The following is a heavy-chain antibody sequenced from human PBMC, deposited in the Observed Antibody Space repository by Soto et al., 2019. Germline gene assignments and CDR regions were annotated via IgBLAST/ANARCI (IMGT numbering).Heavy chain of an antibody. J-gene: IGHJ4*02. Sequence: EASVKVSCKASGGTFSSLAISWVRQAPGQGLEWMGGIIPIFATANYAQKFQGRVTITADGSTTTSYMELSTLRSDDTAVYYCACDSSGYPLDYWGQGTMVTVSS. CDR2: IIPIFATA. CDR3: ACDSSGYPLDY. CDR1: GGTFSSLA. D-gene: IGHD3-22*01. V-gene: IGHV1-69*13.